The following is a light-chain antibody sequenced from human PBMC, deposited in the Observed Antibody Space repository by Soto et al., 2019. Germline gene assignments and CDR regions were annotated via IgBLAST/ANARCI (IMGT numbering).Light chain of an antibody. CDR3: QQYGSSPYT. CDR1: QRVSSSY. J-gene: IGKJ2*01. Sequence: EIVLTQSPGTLSLSPGERATLSCRASQRVSSSYLAWYQQKPGQAPRLLIYGASIRATGIPDKFSGSGSGTDFTLTISRLEPADFAVYYCQQYGSSPYTFGQGTKLEIK. CDR2: GAS. V-gene: IGKV3-20*01.